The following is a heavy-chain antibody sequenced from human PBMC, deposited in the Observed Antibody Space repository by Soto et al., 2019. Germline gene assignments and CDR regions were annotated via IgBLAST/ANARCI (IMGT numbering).Heavy chain of an antibody. Sequence: ASVKVSCKVSGYSLTELSIHWVRQAPGKGLEWMGGTDPEDGERVNAPKFQGRVTMTEDPSTATAYMKLSSLRSTDTACYYCTTHNGSVGDLGYLGQGTLVNVSS. CDR1: GYSLTELS. CDR2: TDPEDGER. J-gene: IGHJ4*02. D-gene: IGHD1-26*01. V-gene: IGHV1-24*01. CDR3: TTHNGSVGDLGY.